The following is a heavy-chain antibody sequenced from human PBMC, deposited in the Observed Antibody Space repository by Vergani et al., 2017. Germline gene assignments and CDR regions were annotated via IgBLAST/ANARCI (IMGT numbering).Heavy chain of an antibody. D-gene: IGHD6-13*01. CDR3: ARGRLARYSSSWNWFDP. J-gene: IGHJ5*02. V-gene: IGHV4-34*01. CDR1: GGSFSGYY. CDR2: INHSGST. Sequence: QVQLQQWGAGLLKPSETLSLTCAVYGGSFSGYYWSWIRQPPGKGLEWIGEINHSGSTNYNPSLKSRVTISVDTSKNQFSLELSPVTAADTAVYYCARGRLARYSSSWNWFDPWGQGTLVTVSS.